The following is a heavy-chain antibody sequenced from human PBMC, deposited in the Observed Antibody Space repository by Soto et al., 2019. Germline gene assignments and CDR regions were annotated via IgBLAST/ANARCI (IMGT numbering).Heavy chain of an antibody. Sequence: SVRVSCTSSGSTFSSYAIIFVGQAPGQVLEWMGGIIPIFGTANYAQKFQGRVTITADKSTSTAYMELSSLRSEDTAVYYGARGGLRYSSGWYHAVDIWGQGTMVPVSS. CDR1: GSTFSSYA. CDR3: ARGGLRYSSGWYHAVDI. D-gene: IGHD6-19*01. J-gene: IGHJ3*02. V-gene: IGHV1-69*06. CDR2: IIPIFGTA.